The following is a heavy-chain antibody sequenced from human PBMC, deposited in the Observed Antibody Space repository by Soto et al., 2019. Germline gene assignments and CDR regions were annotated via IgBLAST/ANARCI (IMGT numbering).Heavy chain of an antibody. D-gene: IGHD4-17*01. CDR3: ARGMTTVTTFDY. J-gene: IGHJ4*02. V-gene: IGHV4-30-2*01. Sequence: TLSLTCTVSGGSISDTTYSWSWIRQPPGKGLECIGYIYHSGSTYYNPSLKSRVTISVDRSKNQFSLKLSSVTAADTAVYYCARGMTTVTTFDYWGQGTLVTVSS. CDR2: IYHSGST. CDR1: GGSISDTTYS.